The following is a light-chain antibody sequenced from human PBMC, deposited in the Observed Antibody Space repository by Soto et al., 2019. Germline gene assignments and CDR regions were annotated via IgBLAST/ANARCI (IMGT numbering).Light chain of an antibody. CDR1: QGISSH. Sequence: IQLTQSPSSLSASVGDRVTITCRASQGISSHLAWYQQKPGKAPKLLIYAASTLQTGVPSRFSGGGSGTDFTLTPSSLQPEDFAIYYCQQRSNWITFGQGTRLEI. CDR2: AAS. J-gene: IGKJ5*01. V-gene: IGKV1-9*01. CDR3: QQRSNWIT.